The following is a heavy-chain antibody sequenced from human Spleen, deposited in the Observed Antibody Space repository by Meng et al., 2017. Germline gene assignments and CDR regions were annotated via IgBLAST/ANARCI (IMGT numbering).Heavy chain of an antibody. D-gene: IGHD6-13*01. Sequence: VQLVASGAEGKNPGGSVKVSCKASGYTFPDYWLHWVRRAPGQGLEWMGRIDPKSGDTQYAQRFQGRVTMTGDTSISTAYMELSGLRSDDTAMYYCARDEDISAAGKLFGDYWGQGTLVTVSS. V-gene: IGHV1-2*06. CDR2: IDPKSGDT. CDR3: ARDEDISAAGKLFGDY. J-gene: IGHJ4*02. CDR1: GYTFPDYW.